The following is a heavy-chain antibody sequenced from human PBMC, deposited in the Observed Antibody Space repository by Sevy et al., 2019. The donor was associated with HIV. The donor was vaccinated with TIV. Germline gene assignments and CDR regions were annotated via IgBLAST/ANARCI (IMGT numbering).Heavy chain of an antibody. CDR3: AKDIRYSYGRGMDV. J-gene: IGHJ6*02. V-gene: IGHV3-9*01. Sequence: RLSCAASGFTFDEFAMHWVRQVPGKGLEWVSGINWDSGAIGYADSVKGRFTTSRDNAKKSLYLQMNSLRGEDTALYYCAKDIRYSYGRGMDVWGQGTTVTVSS. CDR2: INWDSGAI. D-gene: IGHD3-10*01. CDR1: GFTFDEFA.